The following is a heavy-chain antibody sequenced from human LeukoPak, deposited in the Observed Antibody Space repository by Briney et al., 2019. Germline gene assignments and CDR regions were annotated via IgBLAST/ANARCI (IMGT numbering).Heavy chain of an antibody. V-gene: IGHV3-30-3*01. J-gene: IGHJ4*02. D-gene: IGHD2-8*01. Sequence: PGGSLRLSCAASGFTFSSYAMHWVRQAPGKGLEWVAVISYDGSNKYYADSVKGRFTISRDNSKNTLYLQMNSLRAEDTAVYYCAKDHIMVLPGGYFDYWGQGTLVTVSS. CDR3: AKDHIMVLPGGYFDY. CDR2: ISYDGSNK. CDR1: GFTFSSYA.